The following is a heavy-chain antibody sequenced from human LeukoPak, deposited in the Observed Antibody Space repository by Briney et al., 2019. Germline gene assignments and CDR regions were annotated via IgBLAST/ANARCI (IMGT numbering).Heavy chain of an antibody. D-gene: IGHD2-2*01. V-gene: IGHV4-61*02. CDR3: ARDQSSSFSNWFDP. CDR1: GGSISSSSYY. CDR2: IHTSRDT. Sequence: SETLSLTCTVSGGSISSSSYYWGWIRQPAGKGLEWIGRIHTSRDTNYNPSLKSRVTMSLDTSRNQFSLNLNSVTAADTAVYYCARDQSSSFSNWFDPWGQGTLVTVSS. J-gene: IGHJ5*02.